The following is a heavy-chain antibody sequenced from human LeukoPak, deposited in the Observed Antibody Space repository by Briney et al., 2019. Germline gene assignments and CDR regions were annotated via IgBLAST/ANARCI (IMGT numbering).Heavy chain of an antibody. D-gene: IGHD1-26*01. CDR2: ISYDGSNK. CDR3: AYRIGGDY. V-gene: IGHV3-30*03. CDR1: GFIFSSYG. J-gene: IGHJ4*02. Sequence: GGSLRLSCAASGFIFSSYGMHWVRQAPGKGLEWVAVISYDGSNKYYADTVKGRFAISRDNSKNTLYLQMNTLRAEDTAVYYCAYRIGGDYWGQGTLVTVSS.